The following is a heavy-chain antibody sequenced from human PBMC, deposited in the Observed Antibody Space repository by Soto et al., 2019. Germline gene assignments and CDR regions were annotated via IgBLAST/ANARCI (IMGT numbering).Heavy chain of an antibody. V-gene: IGHV3-23*01. CDR2: ITSSGGGT. CDR1: GFTFGNYA. J-gene: IGHJ4*02. CDR3: AKTPIEIYDSSGYSFDH. D-gene: IGHD3-22*01. Sequence: GGSLRLSCIASGFTFGNYAMSWVRQAPGKGLEWVSTITSSGGGTYYADSVRGRFSVSRDILRSTMYLQMNNLAAEDSATYYCAKTPIEIYDSSGYSFDHWGQGTMVTVSS.